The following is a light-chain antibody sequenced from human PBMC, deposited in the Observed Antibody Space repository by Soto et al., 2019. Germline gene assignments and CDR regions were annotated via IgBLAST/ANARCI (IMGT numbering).Light chain of an antibody. V-gene: IGKV3-20*01. Sequence: EIVLTQSPGTLSLSPGERATLSCRASQSVSTNYLAWYQQKRGQAPRLLIYGASNSATGIPERFSGSGSRTDCTPTNSTLESEDIAVYYCERYQYGDSPVFTFGPGTKVDIK. CDR1: QSVSTNY. J-gene: IGKJ3*01. CDR3: ERYQYGDSPVFT. CDR2: GAS.